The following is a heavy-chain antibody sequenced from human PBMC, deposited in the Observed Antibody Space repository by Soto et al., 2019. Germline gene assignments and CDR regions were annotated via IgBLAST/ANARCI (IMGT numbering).Heavy chain of an antibody. CDR1: GGTFSSYA. Sequence: QVQLVQSGAEVKKPGSSVKVSCKASGGTFSSYAISWVRQAPGQGLEWMGGIIPIFGTANYAQKFQGRVTITADESTSTAYMELSSLRSGDTAVYYCAACRAAAGTEYYFDYWGQGTLVTVSS. CDR2: IIPIFGTA. J-gene: IGHJ4*02. CDR3: AACRAAAGTEYYFDY. V-gene: IGHV1-69*01. D-gene: IGHD6-13*01.